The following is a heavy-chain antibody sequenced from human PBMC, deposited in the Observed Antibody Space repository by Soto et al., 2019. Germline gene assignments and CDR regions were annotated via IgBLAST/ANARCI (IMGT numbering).Heavy chain of an antibody. CDR2: IYHTGIA. CDR1: GYSITNNHW. V-gene: IGHV4-4*02. Sequence: PSETLSLTCPFYGYSITNNHWLIWVRPPPGKGPELIGEIYHTGIANYNPSLESRVAFSVDKSKNQFSLSLTSVTAADTAVYYCVSKLGPYYYVLDVWGQGNTVTVS. J-gene: IGHJ6*02. CDR3: VSKLGPYYYVLDV. D-gene: IGHD3-16*01.